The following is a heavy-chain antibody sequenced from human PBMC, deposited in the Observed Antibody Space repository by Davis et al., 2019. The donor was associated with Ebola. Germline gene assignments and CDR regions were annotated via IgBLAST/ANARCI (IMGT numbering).Heavy chain of an antibody. D-gene: IGHD5-12*01. CDR3: TTPGGQDSGYDVFDN. Sequence: ASVPVSRLASVYTFTNYNMHRVRQDSGQGHQWPGLLHSNVGRTIYAQKFQGRVTVIRVTSTTTVYMDLSSLRSDGTALYYCTTPGGQDSGYDVFDNWGEGTMVTVSS. J-gene: IGHJ3*02. CDR1: VYTFTNYN. CDR2: LHSNVGRT. V-gene: IGHV1-46*03.